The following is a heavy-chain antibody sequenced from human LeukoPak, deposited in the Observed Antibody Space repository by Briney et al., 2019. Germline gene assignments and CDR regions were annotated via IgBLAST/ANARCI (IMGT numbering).Heavy chain of an antibody. CDR2: IRYDGSNK. CDR3: ARGGPGYSSGWLWFDP. Sequence: GGSLRLSCAASGFTFSSYGMHWVRQAPGKGLEWVAFIRYDGSNKYYADSVKGRFTISRDNSKNTLYLQMNSLRAEDTAVYYCARGGPGYSSGWLWFDPWGQGTLVTVSS. V-gene: IGHV3-30*02. D-gene: IGHD6-19*01. J-gene: IGHJ5*02. CDR1: GFTFSSYG.